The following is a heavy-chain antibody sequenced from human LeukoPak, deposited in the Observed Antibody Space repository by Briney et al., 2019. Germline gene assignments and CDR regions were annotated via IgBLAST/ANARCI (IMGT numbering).Heavy chain of an antibody. Sequence: SETLSLTCAVSGDSISSGDYSWSSIRQPSGKGLEWIGYIFHSGSSYYNPSLKSRVTISVDKSKNQFSLRLTSVTAADTAVYYCARELWFVNAPGSWFDPWGQGTLVTLSS. CDR2: IFHSGSS. V-gene: IGHV4-30-2*01. J-gene: IGHJ5*02. D-gene: IGHD3-10*01. CDR3: ARELWFVNAPGSWFDP. CDR1: GDSISSGDYS.